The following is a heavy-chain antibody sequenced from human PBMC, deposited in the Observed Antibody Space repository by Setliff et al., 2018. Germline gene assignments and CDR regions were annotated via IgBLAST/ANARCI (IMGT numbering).Heavy chain of an antibody. CDR2: IYYSGTT. Sequence: SETLSLTCAVSDFSVGSVYYWGWIRQPPGRGLEWIANIYYSGTTHYSPSFESRVTMSVGTSKNQVSLKLSSVTAADSALYYCARTSTGRYFDFWGRGTLVTVSS. V-gene: IGHV4-38-2*01. CDR1: DFSVGSVYY. J-gene: IGHJ2*01. CDR3: ARTSTGRYFDF. D-gene: IGHD2-2*01.